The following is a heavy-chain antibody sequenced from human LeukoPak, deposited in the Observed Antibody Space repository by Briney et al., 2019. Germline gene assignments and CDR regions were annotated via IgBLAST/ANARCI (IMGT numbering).Heavy chain of an antibody. V-gene: IGHV1-8*01. CDR3: ARVRGSALAFDI. CDR2: MNPNSGNT. D-gene: IGHD1-26*01. J-gene: IGHJ3*02. Sequence: ASVKVSCKASGYTFTSYDINWVRQATGQGLEWMGWMNPNSGNTGYAQKFQGRVTMTRNTSISTAYMELSSLRSEDTAVYYCARVRGSALAFDIWGQGTMVTVPS. CDR1: GYTFTSYD.